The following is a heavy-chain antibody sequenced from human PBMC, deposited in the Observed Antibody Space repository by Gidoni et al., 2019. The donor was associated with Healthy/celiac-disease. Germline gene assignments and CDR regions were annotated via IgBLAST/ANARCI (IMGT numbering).Heavy chain of an antibody. CDR3: AREEVGGSYYYYFDY. V-gene: IGHV3-48*02. CDR1: GFPFSSYS. D-gene: IGHD1-26*01. Sequence: EVQLVESGGGLVQPGGSLSLPCAASGFPFSSYSMNWVRQAPGKGLEWVSYISSSSSTIYYADSVKGRFTISRDNAKNSLYLQMNSLRDEDTAVYYCAREEVGGSYYYYFDYWGQGTLVTVSS. J-gene: IGHJ4*02. CDR2: ISSSSSTI.